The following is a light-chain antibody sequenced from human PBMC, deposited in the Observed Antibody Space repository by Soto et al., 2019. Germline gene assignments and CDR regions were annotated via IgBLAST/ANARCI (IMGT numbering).Light chain of an antibody. CDR2: DAS. V-gene: IGKV3-11*01. J-gene: IGKJ5*01. Sequence: DILLTQSPATLSLSPGERATLSCRASQSFSGYLAWYQQKPCQAPRLLIYDASKRATGIPARFSGRGSGTDFTLTISSLEPEDFAVYYCQQRSNWPPVITFGQGTRLEIK. CDR3: QQRSNWPPVIT. CDR1: QSFSGY.